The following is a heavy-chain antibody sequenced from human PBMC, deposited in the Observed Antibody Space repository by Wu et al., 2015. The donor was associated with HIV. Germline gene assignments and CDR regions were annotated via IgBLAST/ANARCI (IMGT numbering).Heavy chain of an antibody. Sequence: QVQLVQSGAEVKKPGSSVKVSCKASGGTFSNYTISWVRQAPGQGLEWMGGIIPIFGTANYAQKFQGRVTITADESTSTAYMELSSLKSEDTAVYYCARNTDSVATSLYSLGVWGQGTVVTVSS. CDR3: ARNTDSVATSLYSLGV. V-gene: IGHV1-69*12. CDR1: GGTFSNYT. D-gene: IGHD5-12*01. J-gene: IGHJ6*02. CDR2: IIPIFGTA.